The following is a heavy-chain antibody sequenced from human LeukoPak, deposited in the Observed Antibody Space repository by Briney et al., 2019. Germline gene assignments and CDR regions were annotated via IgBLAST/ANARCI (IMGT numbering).Heavy chain of an antibody. CDR1: GFTFSSYE. D-gene: IGHD2-15*01. CDR2: ISSSGSTT. CDR3: ARIRVVVDSDAFDI. V-gene: IGHV3-48*03. Sequence: TGGSLRLSCAASGFTFSSYEMNWVRQAPGKGLEWVADISSSGSTTYYADSVKGRFTISRDNAKNSLYLQMNSLRAEDTAVYYCARIRVVVDSDAFDIWGQGTMVTVSS. J-gene: IGHJ3*02.